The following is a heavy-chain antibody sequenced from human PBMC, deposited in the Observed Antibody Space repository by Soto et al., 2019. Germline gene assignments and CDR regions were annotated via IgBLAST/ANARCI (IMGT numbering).Heavy chain of an antibody. Sequence: GGSLRLSCAASGFTFSSYGMHWVRQAPGKGLEWVAVIWYDGSNKYYADSVKGRFTISRDNSKNTLYLQMNSLRAEDTAVYYCARDSVGYCSGGSGDTLSQFDYWGQGTLVTVSS. V-gene: IGHV3-33*01. CDR2: IWYDGSNK. J-gene: IGHJ4*02. D-gene: IGHD2-15*01. CDR3: ARDSVGYCSGGSGDTLSQFDY. CDR1: GFTFSSYG.